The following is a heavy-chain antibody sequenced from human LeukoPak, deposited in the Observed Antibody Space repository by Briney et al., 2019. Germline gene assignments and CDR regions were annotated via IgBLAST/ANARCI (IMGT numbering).Heavy chain of an antibody. D-gene: IGHD4-11*01. CDR3: ARCGEDYSNYAPFDD. CDR1: GYTFTNYW. V-gene: IGHV5-51*01. CDR2: IYPGDFDT. Sequence: GESLKISCKSSGYTFTNYWIGWVRQMPGKGLEWMGIIYPGDFDTRYSPSFQGQVTISADKSISTAYLQWNSLKASDTAMYYCARCGEDYSNYAPFDDWGQGTLVTVSS. J-gene: IGHJ4*02.